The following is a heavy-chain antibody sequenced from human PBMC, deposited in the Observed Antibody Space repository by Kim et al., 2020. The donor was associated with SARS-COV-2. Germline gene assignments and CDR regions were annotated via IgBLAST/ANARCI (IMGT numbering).Heavy chain of an antibody. Sequence: SETLSLTCTVSGGSISSYYWSWIRQPPGKGLEWIGYIYYSGSTNYNPSLKSRVTISVDTSKNQFSLKLSSVTAADTAVYYCARGGSYYYYYGMDVWGQGTTVTVSS. D-gene: IGHD1-26*01. V-gene: IGHV4-59*01. CDR3: ARGGSYYYYYGMDV. CDR2: IYYSGST. J-gene: IGHJ6*02. CDR1: GGSISSYY.